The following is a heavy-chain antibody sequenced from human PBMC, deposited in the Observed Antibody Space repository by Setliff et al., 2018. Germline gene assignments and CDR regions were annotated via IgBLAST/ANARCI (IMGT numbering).Heavy chain of an antibody. CDR1: GGTFSSYA. J-gene: IGHJ6*02. CDR2: IIPVFGTA. D-gene: IGHD3-3*01. V-gene: IGHV1-69*13. Sequence: ASVKVSCKASGGTFSSYAISWVRQAPGQGFEWMGGIIPVFGTADYAQKFQGRVTITADESTTTFHMEVSSLRSDDTAVYYCAGEFYSFWSGYTDRQYYFYGMDVWGQGTTVTVSS. CDR3: AGEFYSFWSGYTDRQYYFYGMDV.